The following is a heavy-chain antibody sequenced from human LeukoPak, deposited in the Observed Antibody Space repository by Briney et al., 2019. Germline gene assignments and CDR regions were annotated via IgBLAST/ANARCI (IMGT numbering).Heavy chain of an antibody. J-gene: IGHJ4*02. CDR3: TKDRRGPAAGTWYFDS. V-gene: IGHV3-23*01. Sequence: GVSLRLSCVASGFTFSSTTMGWVRQAPGRGLEWVSSITAIDGRTYYADSVRGRFTISRDNSKNTAYLQLNSLRAGDTAIYYCTKDRRGPAAGTWYFDSWGQGTLVTVSS. D-gene: IGHD6-13*01. CDR2: ITAIDGRT. CDR1: GFTFSSTT.